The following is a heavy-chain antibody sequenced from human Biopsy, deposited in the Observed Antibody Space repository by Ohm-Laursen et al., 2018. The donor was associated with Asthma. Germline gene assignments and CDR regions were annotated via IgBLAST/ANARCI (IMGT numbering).Heavy chain of an antibody. CDR2: ISKDASTQ. V-gene: IGHV3-30*03. CDR3: VRDGTDDAFDI. D-gene: IGHD1-1*01. J-gene: IGHJ3*02. Sequence: SLRLSCSASGFSFNSYGMHWVRQAPGKGLEWVGVISKDASTQDYADSVKGRFTMARGNSKNTLDLQMNSLREEDTAVYYCVRDGTDDAFDIWGQGTVVSVSS. CDR1: GFSFNSYG.